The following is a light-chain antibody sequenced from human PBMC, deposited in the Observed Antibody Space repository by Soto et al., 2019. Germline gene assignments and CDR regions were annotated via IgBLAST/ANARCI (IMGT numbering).Light chain of an antibody. CDR3: QQYGYPPLMYT. Sequence: EIVLTQSPGTLSLSPGERATLSCRASQSIGSSYLAWYQQKPGQAPRLLIHGASSRATGIPDRFSGSGSGTDFTLTISRLEPEDFAVYYCQQYGYPPLMYTFGQGTKLEIK. CDR1: QSIGSSY. CDR2: GAS. V-gene: IGKV3-20*01. J-gene: IGKJ2*01.